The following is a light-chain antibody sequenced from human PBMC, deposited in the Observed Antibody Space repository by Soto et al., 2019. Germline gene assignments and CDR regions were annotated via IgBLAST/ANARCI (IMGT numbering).Light chain of an antibody. Sequence: QSVLTRPPSASGTPGQRVTISCSGSSSNIGSNTVNWYQQLPGTAPKLLIYSNNQRPSGVPDRFSGSKSGTSASLAISGLQSEDEADYYCAAWDDSLNGVYVFGTGSKVTVL. J-gene: IGLJ1*01. V-gene: IGLV1-44*01. CDR3: AAWDDSLNGVYV. CDR1: SSNIGSNT. CDR2: SNN.